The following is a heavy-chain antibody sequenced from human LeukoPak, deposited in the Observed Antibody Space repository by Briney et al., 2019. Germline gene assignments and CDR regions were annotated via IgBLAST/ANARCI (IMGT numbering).Heavy chain of an antibody. CDR1: GGSISRTSYY. CDR3: ARLVGTPIITRRKNYYGMDV. CDR2: IYYSRST. V-gene: IGHV4-39*07. J-gene: IGHJ6*02. D-gene: IGHD2-15*01. Sequence: PSETLSLTCTVSGGSISRTSYYWGWIRQPPGKGLEWIGIIYYSRSTNDNPSLKSRVTISVDTSKNQFSLKLSSVTAADTAVYYCARLVGTPIITRRKNYYGMDVWGQGTTVTVSS.